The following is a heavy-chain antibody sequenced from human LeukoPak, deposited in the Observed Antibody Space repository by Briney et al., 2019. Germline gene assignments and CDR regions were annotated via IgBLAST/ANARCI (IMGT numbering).Heavy chain of an antibody. CDR1: GGTFSSYA. CDR2: IIPIFGTA. J-gene: IGHJ4*02. Sequence: ASVKVSCKASGGTFSSYAISWVRQAPGQGLEWMGGIIPIFGTANYAQKFQGRVTITADESTSTAYMELSSLRSEDTAVYYCAIDYYGSGSYYKPFDYWGQGTLVTVSS. CDR3: AIDYYGSGSYYKPFDY. D-gene: IGHD3-10*01. V-gene: IGHV1-69*13.